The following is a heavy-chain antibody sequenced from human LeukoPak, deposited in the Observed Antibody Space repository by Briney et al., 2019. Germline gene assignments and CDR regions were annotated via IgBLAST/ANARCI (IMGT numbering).Heavy chain of an antibody. J-gene: IGHJ4*02. CDR2: INPNSGGT. CDR3: ARDELYYYDSSGYYGWSDY. V-gene: IGHV1-2*02. Sequence: ASVEVSCKASGYTFTGYYMHWVRQAPGQGLEWMGWINPNSGGTNYAQKFQGRVTMTRDTSISTAYMELSRLRSDDTAVYYCARDELYYYDSSGYYGWSDYWGQGTLVTVSS. CDR1: GYTFTGYY. D-gene: IGHD3-22*01.